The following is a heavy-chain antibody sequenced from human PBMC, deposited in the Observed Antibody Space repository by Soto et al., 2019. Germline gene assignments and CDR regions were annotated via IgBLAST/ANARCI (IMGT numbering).Heavy chain of an antibody. CDR1: GGSISSGGHY. J-gene: IGHJ3*02. D-gene: IGHD1-7*01. CDR2: IYYRGST. Sequence: SETLSLTCTGSGGSISSGGHYWSWIRQHPGKGLEWIGFIYYRGSTFYNPSLKSRLTISLDTSKSQFSLKLSSVTAADTAVYYCARDQSTGTTPFAFDIWGQGTMVTVSS. V-gene: IGHV4-31*03. CDR3: ARDQSTGTTPFAFDI.